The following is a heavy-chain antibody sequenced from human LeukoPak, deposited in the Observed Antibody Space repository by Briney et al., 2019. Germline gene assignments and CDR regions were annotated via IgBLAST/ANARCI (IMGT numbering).Heavy chain of an antibody. D-gene: IGHD2-2*01. CDR2: IYSGGST. Sequence: GGSLRLSCAASGFTVSSNYMSWVRQAPGKGLEWVSVIYSGGSTYYADSVKGRFTISRDNSKNTLYLQMNSLRAEDTAVYYCAKPTTNQLLYAFDIWGQGTMVTVSS. J-gene: IGHJ3*02. CDR1: GFTVSSNY. CDR3: AKPTTNQLLYAFDI. V-gene: IGHV3-66*04.